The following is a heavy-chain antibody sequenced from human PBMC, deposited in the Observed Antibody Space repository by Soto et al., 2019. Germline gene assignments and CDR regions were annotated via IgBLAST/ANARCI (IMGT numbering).Heavy chain of an antibody. J-gene: IGHJ4*02. Sequence: QVQLVESGRGVVQPGRSLRLSCTASGFAFSNNGMHWVRQAPGKGLEWVAIISYDGNFKYYADSVKGRFTISKDNSKNTLYLQMNSLRAEDTAVYYCAKDRGYGSGTKYYFDYWGQGTLVTVSS. V-gene: IGHV3-30*18. CDR3: AKDRGYGSGTKYYFDY. CDR1: GFAFSNNG. CDR2: ISYDGNFK. D-gene: IGHD3-10*01.